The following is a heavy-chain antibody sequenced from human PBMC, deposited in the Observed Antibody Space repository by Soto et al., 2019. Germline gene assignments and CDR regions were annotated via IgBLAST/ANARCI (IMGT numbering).Heavy chain of an antibody. J-gene: IGHJ3*02. CDR2: ISGSGVST. Sequence: GGSLRLSCAASGFTFSNYDMSWVRQAPGKGLEWVSGISGSGVSTYYADSVKGRFTISRDNSKNTLYLQMNSLRAEDTAVYYCARERPYSPMVGAFDIWGQGTMVTVSS. D-gene: IGHD3-10*01. V-gene: IGHV3-23*01. CDR1: GFTFSNYD. CDR3: ARERPYSPMVGAFDI.